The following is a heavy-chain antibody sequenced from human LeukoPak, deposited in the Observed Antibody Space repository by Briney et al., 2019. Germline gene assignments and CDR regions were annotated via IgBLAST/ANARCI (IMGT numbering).Heavy chain of an antibody. CDR2: ISGSAGIT. CDR1: GFTFRSFA. J-gene: IGHJ4*02. V-gene: IGHV3-23*01. CDR3: AKLRSAGTAHYFDC. D-gene: IGHD5-18*01. Sequence: GGSLRLSCAASGFTFRSFAMSWVRQAPGKGLEWVSGISGSAGITHYADSVKGRFTISRDNSMNTLSLQMNSLRADDTAVYYCAKLRSAGTAHYFDCWGQGALVTVSS.